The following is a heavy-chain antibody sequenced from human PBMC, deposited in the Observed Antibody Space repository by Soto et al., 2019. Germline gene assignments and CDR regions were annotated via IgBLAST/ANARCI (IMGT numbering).Heavy chain of an antibody. CDR3: AKDPGVRCSSTSCFVGYYMDV. J-gene: IGHJ6*03. D-gene: IGHD2-2*01. CDR1: GFTFSSYA. CDR2: ISGSGGST. V-gene: IGHV3-23*01. Sequence: PGGSLRLSCAASGFTFSSYAMSWFRQAPGKGLEWVSAISGSGGSTYYADSVKGRFTISRDNSKNTLYLQMNSLRAEDTAVYYCAKDPGVRCSSTSCFVGYYMDVWGKGTTVTVSS.